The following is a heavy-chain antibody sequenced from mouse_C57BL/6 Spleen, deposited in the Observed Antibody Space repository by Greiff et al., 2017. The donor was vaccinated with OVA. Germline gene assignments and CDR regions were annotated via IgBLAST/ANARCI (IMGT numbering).Heavy chain of an antibody. V-gene: IGHV14-1*01. CDR1: GFNIKDYY. CDR3: TSSNDGYYSEDY. D-gene: IGHD2-3*01. J-gene: IGHJ2*01. Sequence: VQLQQSGAELVRPGASVKMSCTASGFNIKDYYMHWVKQRPEQGLEWIGRIDPEDGDTEYAPKFQGKATMTADTSSNTAYLQLSSLTSEDTAVYYCTSSNDGYYSEDYWGQGTTLTVSS. CDR2: IDPEDGDT.